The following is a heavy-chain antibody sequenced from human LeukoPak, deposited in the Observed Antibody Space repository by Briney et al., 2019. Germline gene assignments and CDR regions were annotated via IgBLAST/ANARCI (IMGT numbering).Heavy chain of an antibody. J-gene: IGHJ4*02. V-gene: IGHV1-8*01. CDR2: MNPNSGIT. Sequence: ASVKVSCKASGYTFISYDINWVRQATGQGLEWMGWMNPNSGITGYAQKFQGRVSMTRNTSIGTAYMELSSLKSEDTAVYYCARGLYYYDSNGRTPYDYWGQGTLVTVFS. CDR3: ARGLYYYDSNGRTPYDY. CDR1: GYTFISYD. D-gene: IGHD3-22*01.